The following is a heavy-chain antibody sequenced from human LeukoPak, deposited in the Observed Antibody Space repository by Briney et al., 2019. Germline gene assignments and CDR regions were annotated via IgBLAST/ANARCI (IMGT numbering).Heavy chain of an antibody. J-gene: IGHJ4*02. CDR3: ARAGGDRHYIPFDY. CDR2: IYSGGST. Sequence: PGGSLRLSCAASGFTVSSNYMSWVRQAPGKGLEWVSVIYSGGSTYYADSVKGRFTISRDNSKNTLYLQMNSLRAEDTAVYYCARAGGDRHYIPFDYWGQGTLVTVSS. CDR1: GFTVSSNY. V-gene: IGHV3-53*01. D-gene: IGHD4-11*01.